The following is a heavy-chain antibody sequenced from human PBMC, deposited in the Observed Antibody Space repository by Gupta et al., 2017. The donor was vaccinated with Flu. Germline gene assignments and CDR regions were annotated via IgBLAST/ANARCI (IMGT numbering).Heavy chain of an antibody. CDR1: RFTFSNYW. D-gene: IGHD3-10*01. V-gene: IGHV3-7*01. CDR2: IKEDGSVK. CDR3: ARNRGWEQFDY. Sequence: EVQLVASGGGLVQPGGSLRLSCAAYRFTFSNYWMDWVRQAPGKGLEWVANIKEDGSVKNYVDTVKGRFTISRDNGKNSVYIQMNALRPEDTAVYYCARNRGWEQFDYWGQGALVTVS. J-gene: IGHJ4*02.